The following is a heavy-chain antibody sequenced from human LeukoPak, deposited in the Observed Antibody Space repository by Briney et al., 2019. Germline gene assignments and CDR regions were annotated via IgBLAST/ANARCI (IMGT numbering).Heavy chain of an antibody. Sequence: PGGSLRLSCAASGFLFSSYEMNWVRQAPGKGLEWVSYISTSGGTIYYADSVKGRFTISRDNAKNSLYLQMNSLRAEDTAVYYCAREAFDAFDIWGQGTMSPSLQ. CDR3: AREAFDAFDI. CDR2: ISTSGGTI. CDR1: GFLFSSYE. V-gene: IGHV3-48*03. J-gene: IGHJ3*02.